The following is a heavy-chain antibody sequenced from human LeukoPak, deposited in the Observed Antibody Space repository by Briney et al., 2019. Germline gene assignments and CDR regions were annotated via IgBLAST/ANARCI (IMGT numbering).Heavy chain of an antibody. V-gene: IGHV3-21*04. CDR1: GFTFSSYS. CDR2: ISSSSTYI. CDR3: ARGIAVAGKKGSYFDY. J-gene: IGHJ4*02. D-gene: IGHD6-19*01. Sequence: SGGSLRLSCAASGFTFSSYSMNWVRQAPGKGLEWVSSISSSSTYIYYADSVKGRFTISRDNAKNSLYLQMNSLRAEDTAVYYCARGIAVAGKKGSYFDYWGQGTLVTVSS.